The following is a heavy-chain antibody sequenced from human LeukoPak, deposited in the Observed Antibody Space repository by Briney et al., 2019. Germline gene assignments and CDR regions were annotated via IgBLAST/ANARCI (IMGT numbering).Heavy chain of an antibody. CDR2: IYYSGST. V-gene: IGHV4-59*12. J-gene: IGHJ4*02. D-gene: IGHD6-13*01. Sequence: SETLSLTCTVSGGSISSYYWSWIRQPPGEGLEWIGYIYYSGSTNYNPSLTSRVTISVDTSQNQFSLRLSSVTAADTAVYYCARGRYVTTRGGAAAGFLDYWGQGTLVTVST. CDR3: ARGRYVTTRGGAAAGFLDY. CDR1: GGSISSYY.